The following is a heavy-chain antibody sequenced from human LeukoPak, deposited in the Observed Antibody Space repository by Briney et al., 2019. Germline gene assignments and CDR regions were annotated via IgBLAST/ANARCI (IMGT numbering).Heavy chain of an antibody. D-gene: IGHD3-9*01. CDR2: IGGSGGSP. Sequence: GGSLRLSCAASGFTFRSYAMSWVRHAPGKGLEGVSAIGGSGGSPYYADSVKGWFTTSRDNSKNTLYLQMNSLRAEDTVVYYCARAYYDILTPPPDYWGQGTLVTVSS. V-gene: IGHV3-23*01. CDR1: GFTFRSYA. J-gene: IGHJ4*02. CDR3: ARAYYDILTPPPDY.